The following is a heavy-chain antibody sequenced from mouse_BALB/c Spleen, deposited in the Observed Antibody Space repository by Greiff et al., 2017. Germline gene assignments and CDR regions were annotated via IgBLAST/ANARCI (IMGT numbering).Heavy chain of an antibody. J-gene: IGHJ2*01. CDR2: IYPGDGDT. Sequence: QVQLQQSGAELVRPGSSVKISCTASGYAFSSYWMNWVKQRPGQGLEWIGQIYPGDGDTNYNGKFKGKATLTADKSSSTAYMQLSSLTSEDSAVYFCARLGRDYFDYWGQGTTLTVSS. CDR3: ARLGRDYFDY. CDR1: GYAFSSYW. D-gene: IGHD4-1*01. V-gene: IGHV1-80*01.